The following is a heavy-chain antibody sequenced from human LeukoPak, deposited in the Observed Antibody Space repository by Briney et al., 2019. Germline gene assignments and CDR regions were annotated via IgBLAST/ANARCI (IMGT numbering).Heavy chain of an antibody. CDR3: AREIPKGSIWAYYYYMDV. CDR1: GFTLSNDW. Sequence: PGGSLRLSCAASGFTLSNDWIHWVRQAPGKGLVWVSRINSDGSSISYAESVMGRFTISRDNAKNMAYLEMNSLIAEDTAVYYCAREIPKGSIWAYYYYMDVWGKGTTVTVSS. CDR2: INSDGSSI. V-gene: IGHV3-74*01. J-gene: IGHJ6*03. D-gene: IGHD2-21*01.